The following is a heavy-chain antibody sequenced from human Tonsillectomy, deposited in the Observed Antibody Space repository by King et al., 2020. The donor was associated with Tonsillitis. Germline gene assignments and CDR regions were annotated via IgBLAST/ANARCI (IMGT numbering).Heavy chain of an antibody. V-gene: IGHV1-8*01. J-gene: IGHJ4*02. D-gene: IGHD3-22*01. CDR3: ARVSDSSGYYYFDY. CDR1: GYTFTSYD. CDR2: MNPNSGNT. Sequence: VQLVESGAEVKKPGASVKVSCKASGYTFTSYDINWVRQATGQGLEWMGWMNPNSGNTGYAQKFQGRVTMTMNTSISTAYMELSSLRSEDTAVYYCARVSDSSGYYYFDYWGQGTLVTVSS.